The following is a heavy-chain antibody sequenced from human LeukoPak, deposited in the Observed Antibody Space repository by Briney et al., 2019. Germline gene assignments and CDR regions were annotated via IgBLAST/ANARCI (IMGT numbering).Heavy chain of an antibody. V-gene: IGHV3-74*01. J-gene: IGHJ1*01. Sequence: PGGSHRLSCAASGFTFSSYWMHWVRHAPGKGLMWVSRIKSDGGTNYADSVKGQFTISRDNAKNTLSLQMNSLRAEDTGVYYCARAPSEIGGYYPEYFRHWGQGTLVSVSS. CDR2: IKSDGGT. D-gene: IGHD3-22*01. CDR3: ARAPSEIGGYYPEYFRH. CDR1: GFTFSSYW.